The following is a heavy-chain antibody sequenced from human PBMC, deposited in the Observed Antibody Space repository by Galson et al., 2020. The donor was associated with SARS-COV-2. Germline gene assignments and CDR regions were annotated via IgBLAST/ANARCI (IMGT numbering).Heavy chain of an antibody. D-gene: IGHD3-10*01. CDR1: GFTFNNYV. Sequence: GESLKISCAASGFTFNNYVMSWVRQAPEKGLQWVSSITGNGDSTYYEDSVKGRLTISRDNSKDTLYLQMNSLRVEDTAVYYCARNARQTNMVVGLLETVPYWYVDLWGRGTLVTVSS. J-gene: IGHJ2*01. CDR2: ITGNGDST. CDR3: ARNARQTNMVVGLLETVPYWYVDL. V-gene: IGHV3-23*01.